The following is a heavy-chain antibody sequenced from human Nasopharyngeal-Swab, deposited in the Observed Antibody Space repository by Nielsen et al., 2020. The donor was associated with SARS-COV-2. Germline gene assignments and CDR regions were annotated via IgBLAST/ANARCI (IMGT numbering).Heavy chain of an antibody. Sequence: GGSLRLSCAASGFTFNLHGMGWVRQTPGKGLEWVSSVSGSGSSTYYVDSVKGRYTISRDNSKKTLYLQMNSLRAEDTAVYYCAKDRGDFWSGYYPSFAYWGQGTLVTVSS. V-gene: IGHV3-23*01. CDR3: AKDRGDFWSGYYPSFAY. CDR2: VSGSGSST. CDR1: GFTFNLHG. J-gene: IGHJ4*02. D-gene: IGHD3-3*01.